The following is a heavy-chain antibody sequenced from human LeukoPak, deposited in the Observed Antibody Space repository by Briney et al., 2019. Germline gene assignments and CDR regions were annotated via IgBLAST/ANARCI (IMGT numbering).Heavy chain of an antibody. CDR3: SRESLGISIFGVVTA. Sequence: GGSLRLSRAASGFTFSNYWMNRVRQAPGKGLEGVGSVKQDGNEKYYVDSVKGRFNISRDNAKNSLYLQMNSLRAEDTAVYYCSRESLGISIFGVVTAWGQGTLVTVSS. V-gene: IGHV3-7*01. J-gene: IGHJ4*02. CDR1: GFTFSNYW. CDR2: VKQDGNEK. D-gene: IGHD3-3*02.